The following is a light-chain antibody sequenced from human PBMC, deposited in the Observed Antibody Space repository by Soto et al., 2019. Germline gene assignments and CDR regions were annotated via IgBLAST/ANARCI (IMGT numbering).Light chain of an antibody. Sequence: EILMTQSPATLSMSPGERATLACRASQSVNSDLAWYQQKYGQAPRLLIYGASTRATGIPARFSGSGSGTEFNLTISSLQSEDFAVYHCQHYSNWPLTFGGGTKVEIK. J-gene: IGKJ4*01. CDR3: QHYSNWPLT. CDR2: GAS. V-gene: IGKV3-15*01. CDR1: QSVNSD.